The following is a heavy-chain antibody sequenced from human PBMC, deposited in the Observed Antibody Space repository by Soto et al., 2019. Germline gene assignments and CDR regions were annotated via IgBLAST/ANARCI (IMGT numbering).Heavy chain of an antibody. CDR1: GFSLSTNGVG. J-gene: IGHJ4*02. CDR3: AHSPRITMYDY. V-gene: IGHV2-5*02. D-gene: IGHD3-10*02. CDR2: IYWDDDK. Sequence: QITLKESGPTLVKPTQTLTLTCTFSGFSLSTNGVGVGWIRQPPGKSLEWLALIYWDDDKRYSPSLKSRLTITKDTSKNRVVLTMTNMDPVDTATYYCAHSPRITMYDYWGQGTLVTVSS.